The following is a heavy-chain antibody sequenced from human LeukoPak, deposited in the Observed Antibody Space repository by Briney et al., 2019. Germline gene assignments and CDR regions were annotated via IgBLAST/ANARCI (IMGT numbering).Heavy chain of an antibody. J-gene: IGHJ4*02. CDR3: ARGYYDSSGYDY. V-gene: IGHV3-53*01. CDR2: IYSGGST. D-gene: IGHD3-22*01. Sequence: GGSLRLSCAASGFTDSSNYMSWVRQAPGKGLEWVSVIYSGGSTYYADSVKGRFTISRDNSKNTLYLQMNSLRAEDTAVYYCARGYYDSSGYDYWGQGTLVTVSS. CDR1: GFTDSSNY.